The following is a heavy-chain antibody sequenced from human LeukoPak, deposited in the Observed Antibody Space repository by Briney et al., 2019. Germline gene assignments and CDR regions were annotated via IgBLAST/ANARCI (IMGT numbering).Heavy chain of an antibody. CDR3: ARVRITMVRGVIIADNFDY. CDR1: GYTFTGYY. D-gene: IGHD3-10*01. J-gene: IGHJ4*02. CDR2: INPNSGGT. V-gene: IGHV1-2*06. Sequence: ASVKLSCKASGYTFTGYYMHWVRQAPGQGLEWMGRINPNSGGTNYAQKVKGRVTMTRDTSISTAYMELSRLRSDDTAVYYCARVRITMVRGVIIADNFDYWGQGTLVTVSS.